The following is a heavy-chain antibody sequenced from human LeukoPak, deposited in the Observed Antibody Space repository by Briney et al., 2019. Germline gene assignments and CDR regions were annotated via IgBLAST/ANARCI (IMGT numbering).Heavy chain of an antibody. CDR2: INPHSGDA. V-gene: IGHV1-2*02. CDR3: ATRSWLDY. Sequence: GASVKVSCKASGYTFTGCYMHWVRQAPGQGLEFMGWINPHSGDANYAQKFQGRITMSRDTSITTAYMEMSRLSIDDTAVYYCATRSWLDYWGQGTLVTVSS. CDR1: GYTFTGCY. D-gene: IGHD6-13*01. J-gene: IGHJ4*02.